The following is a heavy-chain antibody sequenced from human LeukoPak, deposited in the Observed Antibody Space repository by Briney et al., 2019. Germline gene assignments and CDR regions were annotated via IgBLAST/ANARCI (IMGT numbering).Heavy chain of an antibody. J-gene: IGHJ4*02. CDR2: INPNSGGT. D-gene: IGHD3-22*01. CDR1: GYTFTGYY. V-gene: IGHV1-2*02. Sequence: ASVKVSCKASGYTFTGYYMHWVRQAPGQGLEWMGWINPNSGGTNYAQKFQGRVTMTRDTSISTAYMELSRLRSDDTAVYYCARVSQNDSSGYYYARPPLYYFDYWGQGTLVTVSS. CDR3: ARVSQNDSSGYYYARPPLYYFDY.